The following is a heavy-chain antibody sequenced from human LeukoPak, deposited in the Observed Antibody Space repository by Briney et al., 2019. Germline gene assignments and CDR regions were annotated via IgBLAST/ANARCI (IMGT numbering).Heavy chain of an antibody. CDR3: AKVLSGWYFDY. J-gene: IGHJ4*02. CDR1: GFTFSSYA. V-gene: IGHV3-23*01. D-gene: IGHD6-19*01. Sequence: GESLRLSCAASGFTFSSYAMSWVRQAPEKGLEWVSGISGGGGSTYYADSVKGRFTISRDNSKNTLYLQMNSLRAEDTAVYYCAKVLSGWYFDYWGQGTLVTVSS. CDR2: ISGGGGST.